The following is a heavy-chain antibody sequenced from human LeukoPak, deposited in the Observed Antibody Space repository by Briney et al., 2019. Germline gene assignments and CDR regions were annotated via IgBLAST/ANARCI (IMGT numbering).Heavy chain of an antibody. J-gene: IGHJ3*02. D-gene: IGHD3-3*01. CDR1: GGSFSGYY. CDR2: INHSGST. V-gene: IGHV4-34*01. CDR3: AREGLTIFGGAFDI. Sequence: SETLSLTCAVYGGSFSGYYWSWIRQPPGKGLEWIGEINHSGSTNYNPSLKSRVTISVDTSKNQFSLKLSSVTAADTAVYYCAREGLTIFGGAFDIWGQGTKVTVSS.